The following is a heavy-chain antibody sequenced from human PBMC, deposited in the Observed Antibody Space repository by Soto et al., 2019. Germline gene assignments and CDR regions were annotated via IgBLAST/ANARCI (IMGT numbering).Heavy chain of an antibody. Sequence: GGSLRLSCAASGFIFSNYAMSWVRQAPGRGLEWVSAISGSGATTYYPDSVKGRFTISRDNSKNTLYLQMNNLRADDTAVYYCTKGGIPRRYNIPKVDFDYWGQGSLVTVS. CDR1: GFIFSNYA. CDR3: TKGGIPRRYNIPKVDFDY. CDR2: ISGSGATT. J-gene: IGHJ4*02. D-gene: IGHD1-1*01. V-gene: IGHV3-23*01.